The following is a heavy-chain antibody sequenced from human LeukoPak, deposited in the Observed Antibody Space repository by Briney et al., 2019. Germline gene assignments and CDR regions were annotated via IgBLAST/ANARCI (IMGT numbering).Heavy chain of an antibody. CDR1: GYAFSAYY. V-gene: IGHV1-2*02. Sequence: ASVKVSCKASGYAFSAYYMHWVRQAPGQGLEWMGWLNPQTGDTHFAQKFQGRVTFTRDTSISTAYMAMSRLRSDDTAVYYCARDLTGMVRGVLRYWGQGTLVTVSS. CDR3: ARDLTGMVRGVLRY. CDR2: LNPQTGDT. J-gene: IGHJ4*02. D-gene: IGHD3-10*01.